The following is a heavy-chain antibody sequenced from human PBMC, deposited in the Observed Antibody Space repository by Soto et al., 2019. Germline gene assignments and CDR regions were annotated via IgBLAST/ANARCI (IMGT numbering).Heavy chain of an antibody. CDR3: ARAPHYDILTGLPPIWFDP. D-gene: IGHD3-9*01. J-gene: IGHJ5*02. V-gene: IGHV4-30-4*01. Sequence: QVQLQESGPGLVKPSQTLSLTCTVSGGSISSGDYYWSWIRQPPGKGLEWIGYIYYSGSTYYNPSLKSRVTISVDTSKNQFSLKLSSVTAADTAVYYCARAPHYDILTGLPPIWFDPWGQGTLVTVSS. CDR2: IYYSGST. CDR1: GGSISSGDYY.